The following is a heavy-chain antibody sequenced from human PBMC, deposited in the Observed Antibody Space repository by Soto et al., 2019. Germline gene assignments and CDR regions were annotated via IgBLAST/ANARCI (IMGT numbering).Heavy chain of an antibody. CDR3: AREVSVYAILYYFDY. J-gene: IGHJ4*02. V-gene: IGHV4-30-4*01. Sequence: SETLSLTCTVSGGSISSGDYYWSWIRQPPGKGLEWIGYIYYSGSTYYNPSLKSRVTISVDTSKNQFSLKLSSVTAADTAVYYCAREVSVYAILYYFDYWGQGTLVTVSS. D-gene: IGHD2-8*01. CDR2: IYYSGST. CDR1: GGSISSGDYY.